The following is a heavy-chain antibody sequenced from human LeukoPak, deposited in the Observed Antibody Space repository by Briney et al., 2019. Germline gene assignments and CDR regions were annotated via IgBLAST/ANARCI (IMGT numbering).Heavy chain of an antibody. J-gene: IGHJ3*02. V-gene: IGHV3-21*01. Sequence: GGSLRLSCAASGFTFSSYSMNWVRQAPGKGLEWVSSISSSSSYIYYADSVKGRFTISRDNAKNSLYLQMNSLRAEDTAVYYCARDLGLLNAFDIWGQGTMVTVSS. CDR1: GFTFSSYS. D-gene: IGHD3-16*01. CDR2: ISSSSSYI. CDR3: ARDLGLLNAFDI.